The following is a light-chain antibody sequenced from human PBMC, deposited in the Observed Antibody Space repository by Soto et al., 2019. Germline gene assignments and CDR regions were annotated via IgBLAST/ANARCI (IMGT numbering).Light chain of an antibody. CDR1: PPINVY. CDR2: AAS. CDR3: QQTYAAPLT. V-gene: IGKV1-39*01. Sequence: DIRMTQSPSSLSAFVGDTVTITCQTGPPINVYLNWYQQKPGKAPTLLISAASTLQSGVPSRFSGSGKGTHFTLSISDLRPEDFATYYCQQTYAAPLTFGGGTKVDIK. J-gene: IGKJ4*01.